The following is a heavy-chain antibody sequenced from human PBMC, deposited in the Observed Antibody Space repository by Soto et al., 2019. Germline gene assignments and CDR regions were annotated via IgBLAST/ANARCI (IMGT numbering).Heavy chain of an antibody. V-gene: IGHV3-23*01. Sequence: EVQLLESGGGLVQPGGSLRLSCAASGFTFSSYAMSWVRQAPGKGLEWVSAISGSGGSTYYADSVKGRFTISRDNSKNTLYLQMTSLRAEDTAVYYCAKKIYGDYFFDYWGQGTLVTVSS. CDR1: GFTFSSYA. D-gene: IGHD4-17*01. CDR3: AKKIYGDYFFDY. J-gene: IGHJ4*02. CDR2: ISGSGGST.